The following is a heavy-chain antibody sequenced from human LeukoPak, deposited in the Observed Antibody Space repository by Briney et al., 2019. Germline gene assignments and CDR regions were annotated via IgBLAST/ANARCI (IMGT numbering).Heavy chain of an antibody. D-gene: IGHD2-2*01. CDR1: GFTFSSYG. Sequence: GGSLRLSCAASGFTFSSYGMHWVRQAPGKGLEWVAVIWYDGSNKYYADSVKGRFTISRDNSKNTLYLQVNSLRAEDTAVYYCARGKCSSTSCYLWRDYFDYWGQGTLVTVSS. J-gene: IGHJ4*02. CDR3: ARGKCSSTSCYLWRDYFDY. V-gene: IGHV3-33*01. CDR2: IWYDGSNK.